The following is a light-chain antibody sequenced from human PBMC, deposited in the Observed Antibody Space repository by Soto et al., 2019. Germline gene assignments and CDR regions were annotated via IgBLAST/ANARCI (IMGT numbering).Light chain of an antibody. J-gene: IGLJ1*01. V-gene: IGLV2-23*01. CDR1: SSDVGSYNY. CDR3: CSYAGSSTYV. CDR2: EGS. Sequence: QSALTQPASVSGSPGQSITISCTGTSSDVGSYNYVSWYQQHPGKAPKLMIYEGSKRPSGVSNRFSGSKSGNTASLTISGLQAEDEADYYCCSYAGSSTYVFGTGTKLTGL.